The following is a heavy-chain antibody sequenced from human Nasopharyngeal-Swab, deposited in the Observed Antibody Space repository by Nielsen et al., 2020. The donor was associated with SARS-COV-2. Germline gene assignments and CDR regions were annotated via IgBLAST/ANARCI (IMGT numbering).Heavy chain of an antibody. CDR1: GFTFSSYG. CDR2: ISYDGSNK. Sequence: GGSLRLSCAASGFTFSSYGMHWVRQAPGKGLEWVAVISYDGSNKYYADSVKGRFTISRDNSKNTLYLQMNSLRAEDTAVYYCAKDGDGSGSYGDYDYYYMDVWGKGTTVTVSS. J-gene: IGHJ6*03. D-gene: IGHD3-10*01. V-gene: IGHV3-30*18. CDR3: AKDGDGSGSYGDYDYYYMDV.